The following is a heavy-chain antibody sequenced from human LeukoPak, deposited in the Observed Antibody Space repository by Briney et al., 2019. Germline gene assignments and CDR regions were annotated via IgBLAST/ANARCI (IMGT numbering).Heavy chain of an antibody. D-gene: IGHD5-24*01. V-gene: IGHV4-59*08. CDR1: GGSISTYY. CDR3: ARNRDGYNAHPLDY. Sequence: SETLSLTCTVSGGSISTYYWSWIRQPPGKGLEWIGYISYSGITNYNPSLKSRVTISVDTSENQFSLQLSSVTAADTAVYYCARNRDGYNAHPLDYWGQGTLVTVSS. J-gene: IGHJ4*02. CDR2: ISYSGIT.